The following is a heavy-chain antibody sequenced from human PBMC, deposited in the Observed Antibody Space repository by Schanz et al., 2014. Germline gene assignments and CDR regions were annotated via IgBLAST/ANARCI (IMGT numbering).Heavy chain of an antibody. Sequence: QVQLVQSGTQVKKPGASVKVSCTASGYTFTSYDINWVRQAPGQGLEWMGIVNPSVRGTHFAREFQGRVTVTSDTSTSTFYMELSSLRSEDTAVYYCARGGAMVQEINFAYWGQGSLVTVTS. CDR1: GYTFTSYD. J-gene: IGHJ4*02. D-gene: IGHD3-10*01. CDR3: ARGGAMVQEINFAY. V-gene: IGHV1-46*03. CDR2: VNPSVRGT.